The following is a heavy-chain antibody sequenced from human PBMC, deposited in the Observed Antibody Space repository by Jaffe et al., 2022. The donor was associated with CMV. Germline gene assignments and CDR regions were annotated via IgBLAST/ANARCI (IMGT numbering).Heavy chain of an antibody. V-gene: IGHV4-59*01. J-gene: IGHJ4*02. D-gene: IGHD1-26*01. CDR3: AREDSGSYYDY. CDR1: GGSISSYY. Sequence: QVQLQESGPGLVKPSETLSLTCTVSGGSISSYYWSWIRQPPGKGLEWIGYIYYSGSTNYNPSLKSRVTISVDTSKNQFSLKLSSVTAADTAVYYCAREDSGSYYDYWGQGTLVTVSS. CDR2: IYYSGST.